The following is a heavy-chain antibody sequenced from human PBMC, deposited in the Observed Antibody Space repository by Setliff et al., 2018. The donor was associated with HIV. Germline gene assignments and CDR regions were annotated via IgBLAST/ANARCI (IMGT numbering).Heavy chain of an antibody. CDR2: IYYNGNT. V-gene: IGHV4-31*03. D-gene: IGHD3-3*01. CDR1: GGSISSGGYY. J-gene: IGHJ3*02. CDR3: ARVPRITTLRNAFDI. Sequence: SETLSLTCTVSGGSISSGGYYWSWIRQHPGKGLEWIGFIYYNGNTDYNPSLKSRVSISVDTSKNQFSLKVSSVTVADTAVYYCARVPRITTLRNAFDIWGQGTMVTVSS.